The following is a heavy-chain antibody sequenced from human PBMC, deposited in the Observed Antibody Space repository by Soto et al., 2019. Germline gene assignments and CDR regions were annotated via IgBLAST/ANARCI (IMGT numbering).Heavy chain of an antibody. V-gene: IGHV4-31*03. J-gene: IGHJ5*02. Sequence: QVQLQESGPGLVKPSQTLSLTCTVSGGSISSGGYYWSWIRQHPGKGLEWIGYIYYSGSTYYNPTPKRRVTIAVEPSKNQFSLKLSSVTAADTAVYYCARTSYDSSGTAADPWGQGTLVTVSS. CDR1: GGSISSGGYY. D-gene: IGHD3-22*01. CDR3: ARTSYDSSGTAADP. CDR2: IYYSGST.